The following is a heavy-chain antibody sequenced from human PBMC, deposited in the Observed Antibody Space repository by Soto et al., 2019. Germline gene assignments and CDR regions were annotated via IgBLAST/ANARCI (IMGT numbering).Heavy chain of an antibody. CDR1: GGSVSSGSYY. CDR3: ARGHRSSGKIFDS. D-gene: IGHD3-22*01. J-gene: IGHJ4*02. V-gene: IGHV4-61*01. CDR2: IYYSGST. Sequence: PSETLSLTCTVSGGSVSSGSYYWSWIRQPPGKGLECIGYIYYSGSTNYNPSLKSRVTISVDTSKNQFSLKLSSVTAADTAVYYCARGHRSSGKIFDSWGQGTLVTVSS.